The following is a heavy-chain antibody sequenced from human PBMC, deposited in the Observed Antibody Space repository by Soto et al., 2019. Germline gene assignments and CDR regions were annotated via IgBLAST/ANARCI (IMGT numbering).Heavy chain of an antibody. V-gene: IGHV3-23*01. CDR2: INSNGGTA. CDR3: AKDSYGGSGSYQWGTFDY. J-gene: IGHJ4*02. Sequence: EVQLLEAGGGLVQPGGSLRLSCAASGFTFGSSAMSWVRQAPGKGLEWVSAINSNGGTATYPDSVQGRVTISRDNSKNTLYQQMNNLRDEDTAGYFCAKDSYGGSGSYQWGTFDYWGQGTLVTVSS. CDR1: GFTFGSSA. D-gene: IGHD3-10*01.